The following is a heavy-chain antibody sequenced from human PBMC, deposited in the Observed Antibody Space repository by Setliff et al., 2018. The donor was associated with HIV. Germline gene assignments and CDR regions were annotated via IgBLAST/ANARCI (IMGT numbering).Heavy chain of an antibody. CDR1: GGAFSSYA. Sequence: GASVKVSCKAAGGAFSSYAISWVRQAPGQGLEWMGGISPILGTANYAQKFQGRVTITADDSTSTAYMELNSLRSEDTAVYYCARPPSGWLQLEDAFDIWGQGTMVTVSS. CDR2: ISPILGTA. CDR3: ARPPSGWLQLEDAFDI. J-gene: IGHJ3*02. D-gene: IGHD5-12*01. V-gene: IGHV1-69*13.